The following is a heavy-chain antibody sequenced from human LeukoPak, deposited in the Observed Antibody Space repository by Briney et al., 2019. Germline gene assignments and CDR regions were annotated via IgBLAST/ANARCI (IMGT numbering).Heavy chain of an antibody. CDR3: ASCSSSISWFDP. V-gene: IGHV1-2*02. CDR1: GITVTDYF. J-gene: IGHJ5*02. CDR2: INPNSGGT. D-gene: IGHD6-13*01. Sequence: ASVKVSCKASGITVTDYFIHWVRQAPGQGLEWMGWINPNSGGTNYAQKFQGRVTMTRDTSISTAYMELSRLRSDDTAVYYCASCSSSISWFDPWGQGTLVTVSS.